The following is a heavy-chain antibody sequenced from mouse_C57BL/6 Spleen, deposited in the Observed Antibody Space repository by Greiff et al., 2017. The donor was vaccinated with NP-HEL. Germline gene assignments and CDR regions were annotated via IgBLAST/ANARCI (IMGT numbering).Heavy chain of an antibody. CDR3: ARRGKVVHYFDY. J-gene: IGHJ2*01. CDR1: GYTFTDYY. V-gene: IGHV1-26*01. Sequence: EVQLQQSGPELVKPGASVKISCKASGYTFTDYYMNWVKQSHGKSLEWIGDINPNNGGTSYNQKFKGKATLTVDKSSSTAYMELRSLTSEDSAVYYCARRGKVVHYFDYWGQGTTLTVSS. CDR2: INPNNGGT. D-gene: IGHD1-3*01.